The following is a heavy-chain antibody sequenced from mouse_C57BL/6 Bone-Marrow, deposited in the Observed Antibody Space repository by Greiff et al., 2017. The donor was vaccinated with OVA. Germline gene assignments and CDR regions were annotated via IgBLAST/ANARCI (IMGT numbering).Heavy chain of an antibody. D-gene: IGHD2-2*01. CDR2: IDPSDSET. CDR1: GYTFTSYW. V-gene: IGHV1-52*01. J-gene: IGHJ2*01. Sequence: QVQLQQPGAELVRPGSSVKLSCKASGYTFTSYWMHWVKQRPIQGLEWIGNIDPSDSETHYNQKFKDKATLTVDKSSSTAYMQLSSLTSEDSAVYYCAREWLRRLGYYFDYWGQGTTLTVSS. CDR3: AREWLRRLGYYFDY.